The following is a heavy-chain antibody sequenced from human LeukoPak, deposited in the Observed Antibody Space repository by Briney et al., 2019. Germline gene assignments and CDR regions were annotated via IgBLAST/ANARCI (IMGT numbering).Heavy chain of an antibody. CDR2: IYYSGST. Sequence: SETLSLTCTVSGGSISSCYWSWIRQPPGKGLEWIGYIYYSGSTNYNPSLKSRVTISVDTSKNQFSLKLSSVTAADTAVYYCATLAVAGTNWYFDLWGRGTLVTVSS. CDR1: GGSISSCY. CDR3: ATLAVAGTNWYFDL. V-gene: IGHV4-59*01. J-gene: IGHJ2*01. D-gene: IGHD6-19*01.